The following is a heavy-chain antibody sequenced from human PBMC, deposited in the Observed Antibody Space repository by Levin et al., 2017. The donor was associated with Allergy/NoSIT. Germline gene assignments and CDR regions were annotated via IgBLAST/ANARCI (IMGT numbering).Heavy chain of an antibody. J-gene: IGHJ4*02. CDR2: INPNSGGT. D-gene: IGHD2-15*01. V-gene: IGHV1-2*02. CDR1: GYTFTGYY. Sequence: ASVKVSCKASGYTFTGYYMHWVRQAPGQGLEWMGWINPNSGGTNYAQKFQGRVTMTRDTSISTAYMELSRLRSDDTAVYYCARGEGYCSGGSCYSRRNVADYWGQGTLVTVSS. CDR3: ARGEGYCSGGSCYSRRNVADY.